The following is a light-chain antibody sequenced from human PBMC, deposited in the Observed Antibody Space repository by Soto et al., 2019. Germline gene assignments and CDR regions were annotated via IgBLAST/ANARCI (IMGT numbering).Light chain of an antibody. V-gene: IGKV1-5*03. CDR1: QSNNSW. Sequence: DIQMTQSPSTLSASVGDRVTITCRASQSNNSWLAWYQQKAGKAPKLLIYKASTLESGVPSRFSGGESGTEFTLTISSLQHDDFATYFCQQYDRFTWTFGQGTKVEFK. CDR2: KAS. CDR3: QQYDRFTWT. J-gene: IGKJ1*01.